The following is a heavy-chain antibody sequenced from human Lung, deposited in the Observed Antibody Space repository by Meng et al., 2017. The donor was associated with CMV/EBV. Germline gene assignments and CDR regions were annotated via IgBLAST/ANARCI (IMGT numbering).Heavy chain of an antibody. CDR2: MNPNSGNT. V-gene: IGHV1-8*03. D-gene: IGHD3-3*01. CDR1: GYTFTSYD. J-gene: IGHJ6*02. CDR3: ARVYTCRDDFWRNCYYYGMDV. Sequence: SVXVSXXASGYTFTSYDINWVRQATGQGLEWMGWMNPNSGNTGYAQKFQGRVTITRNTSISTAYMELSSLRSEDTAVYYCARVYTCRDDFWRNCYYYGMDVWGRGTTVTVSS.